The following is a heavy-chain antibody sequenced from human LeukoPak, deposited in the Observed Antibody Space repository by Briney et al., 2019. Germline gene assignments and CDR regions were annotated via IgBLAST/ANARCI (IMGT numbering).Heavy chain of an antibody. V-gene: IGHV3-23*01. Sequence: GGSLRLSCAASGFTFSSYAMSWVRQAPGKGLEWVSAISGSRGSTYYADSVKGRFTISRDNSKNTVYLHMDSLRVEDTAIYYCARGALIPDFRGQGTLVTVSS. CDR1: GFTFSSYA. J-gene: IGHJ4*02. D-gene: IGHD2-21*01. CDR2: ISGSRGST. CDR3: ARGALIPDF.